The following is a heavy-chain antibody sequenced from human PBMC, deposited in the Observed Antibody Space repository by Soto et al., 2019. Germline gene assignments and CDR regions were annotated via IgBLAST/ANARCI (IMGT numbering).Heavy chain of an antibody. Sequence: SETLSLTCTVSGGSISSSSYYWGWIRQPPGKGLEWIGSIYYSGSTYYNPSLKSRVTISVDTSKNQFSLKLSSVTAADTAVYYCARKNYDFWSGYYIPDYFDYWGQGTLVTVSS. J-gene: IGHJ4*02. CDR1: GGSISSSSYY. D-gene: IGHD3-3*01. V-gene: IGHV4-39*01. CDR2: IYYSGST. CDR3: ARKNYDFWSGYYIPDYFDY.